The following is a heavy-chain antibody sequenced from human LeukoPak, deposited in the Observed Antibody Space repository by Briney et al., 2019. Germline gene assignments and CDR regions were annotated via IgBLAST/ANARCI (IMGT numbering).Heavy chain of an antibody. CDR2: ITGGAAST. Sequence: GGSLRLSCATSGFTFSNYATSWVRQAPGKGLEWVSAITGGAASTNYADSVKGRFTISRDNSKNTLHLQMNSLRADDTAVYYCAKSGRYCSAGSCYQEASLDYWGQGTLVTVSS. CDR3: AKSGRYCSAGSCYQEASLDY. CDR1: GFTFSNYA. V-gene: IGHV3-23*01. J-gene: IGHJ4*02. D-gene: IGHD2-15*01.